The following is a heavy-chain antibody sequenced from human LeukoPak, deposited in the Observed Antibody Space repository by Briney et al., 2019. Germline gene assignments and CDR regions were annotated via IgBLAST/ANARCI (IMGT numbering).Heavy chain of an antibody. CDR2: ISSTSRNI. CDR1: GFTFSSFS. J-gene: IGHJ4*02. V-gene: IGHV3-48*04. CDR3: AREWRGSGDY. D-gene: IGHD3-10*01. Sequence: GGSLRLSCSASGFTFSSFSMFWIRQAPGKGLEWLSYISSTSRNIYYADSVKGRFTVSRDNAKNSLSLQMNSLRAEDTAIYYCAREWRGSGDYWGQGTLVTVSS.